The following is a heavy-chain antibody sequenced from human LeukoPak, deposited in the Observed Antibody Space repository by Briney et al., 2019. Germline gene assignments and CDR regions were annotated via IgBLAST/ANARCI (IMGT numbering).Heavy chain of an antibody. D-gene: IGHD4-11*01. CDR2: ISSSGGST. J-gene: IGHJ4*02. V-gene: IGHV3-64*01. Sequence: PGGSLRLSCAASGFTFSSYAMHWVRQAPGKGLEYVSGISSSGGSTYYANSVKGRSTISRDNSKNTLYLQMGSLRGEDMAVYYCARGSASSNPLDYWGQGTLVTVSS. CDR1: GFTFSSYA. CDR3: ARGSASSNPLDY.